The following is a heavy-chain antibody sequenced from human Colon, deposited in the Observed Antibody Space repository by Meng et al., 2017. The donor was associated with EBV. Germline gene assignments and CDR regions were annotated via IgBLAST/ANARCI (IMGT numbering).Heavy chain of an antibody. V-gene: IGHV1-18*01. CDR2: ISCYNGDT. J-gene: IGHJ4*02. D-gene: IGHD6-19*01. Sequence: QVPLAQLGGEVKKPRGAVVVSCRASGYTFTHHGISWIRQAPGQGLEWLGWISCYNGDTIYAQKVQGRFTMTMDKSASTAYMDLRSLRSDDTAIYYCARDPSNTSGRYAYFDSWGQGTLVTVSS. CDR3: ARDPSNTSGRYAYFDS. CDR1: GYTFTHHG.